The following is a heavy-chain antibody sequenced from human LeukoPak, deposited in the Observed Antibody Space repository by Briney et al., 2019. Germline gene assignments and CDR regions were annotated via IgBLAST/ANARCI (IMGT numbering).Heavy chain of an antibody. CDR2: INPNNGGT. CDR1: GYTITGYY. CDR3: AGADWAAGVAFVY. V-gene: IGHV1-2*02. D-gene: IGHD3-9*01. Sequence: ASVTDSCKAFGYTITGYYIHWVRQAPGQGLECMGWINPNNGGTNSAQNFQGRVTMTRDTSITTAYMELTSLRSDGTAVYYCAGADWAAGVAFVYLVQGTLVTVSS. J-gene: IGHJ4*02.